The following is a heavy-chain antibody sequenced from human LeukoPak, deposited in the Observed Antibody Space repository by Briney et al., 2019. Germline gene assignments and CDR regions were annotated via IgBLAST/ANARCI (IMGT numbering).Heavy chain of an antibody. V-gene: IGHV3-23*01. CDR2: ISGSGGST. CDR3: AKDLGRYRNNFFDY. J-gene: IGHJ4*02. CDR1: GFTFSSYA. D-gene: IGHD1-26*01. Sequence: GGSLRLSCAASGFTFSSYAMSWVRQAPGKGLEWVSAISGSGGSTYYADSVKGRFTISRDNSKNTLYLQMNSLRADDTAVYYCAKDLGRYRNNFFDYWGQGNLVTVSS.